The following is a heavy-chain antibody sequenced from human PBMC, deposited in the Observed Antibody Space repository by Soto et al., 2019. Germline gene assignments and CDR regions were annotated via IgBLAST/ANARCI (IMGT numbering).Heavy chain of an antibody. D-gene: IGHD3-3*01. J-gene: IGHJ6*02. V-gene: IGHV1-69*13. CDR2: IIPIFGTA. Sequence: SVKVSCKASGGTFSSYAISWVRQAPGQGLEWMGGIIPIFGTANYAQKFQGRVTITADESTSTAYMELSSLRSEDTAVYYCARPPRDYDFLSGYYYGMDVWGQGTTVTVS. CDR3: ARPPRDYDFLSGYYYGMDV. CDR1: GGTFSSYA.